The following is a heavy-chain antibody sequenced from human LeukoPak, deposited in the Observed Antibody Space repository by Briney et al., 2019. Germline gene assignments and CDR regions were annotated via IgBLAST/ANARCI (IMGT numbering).Heavy chain of an antibody. CDR3: ARAKRPPPGT. D-gene: IGHD1/OR15-1a*01. J-gene: IGHJ4*02. Sequence: SETLSLTCAVYGGSFSGYYWSWIRQPPGKGLEWIGEINHSGSTNYNPSLKSRVTISVDTSKNQFSLKLSSVTAADTAVYYCARAKRPPPGTRGQGTLVTVSS. V-gene: IGHV4-34*01. CDR1: GGSFSGYY. CDR2: INHSGST.